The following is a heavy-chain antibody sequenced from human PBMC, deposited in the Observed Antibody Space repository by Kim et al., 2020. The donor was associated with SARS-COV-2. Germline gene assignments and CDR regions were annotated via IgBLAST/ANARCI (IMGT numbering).Heavy chain of an antibody. V-gene: IGHV3-23*03. CDR1: GFTFSSYA. D-gene: IGHD3-16*01. J-gene: IGHJ1*01. CDR2: IYSGGSST. Sequence: GGSLRLSCAASGFTFSSYAMSWVRQAPGKGLEWVSVIYSGGSSTYYADSVKGRFTISRDNSKNTLYLQMNSLRAEDTAVYYCANIMSGGQKVISPGYFQHWGQGTLVTVSS. CDR3: ANIMSGGQKVISPGYFQH.